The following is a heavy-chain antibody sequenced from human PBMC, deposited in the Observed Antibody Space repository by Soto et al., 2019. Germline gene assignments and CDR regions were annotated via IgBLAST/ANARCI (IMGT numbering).Heavy chain of an antibody. CDR3: AKGGGYSSGTNDAFDI. CDR2: ISDDGNNK. V-gene: IGHV3-30*18. J-gene: IGHJ3*02. CDR1: GFTFRNYG. D-gene: IGHD5-18*01. Sequence: PGGSLRLSCVASGFTFRNYGMHWVRQAPGKGLEWVAVISDDGNNKYNLASVEGRFTISRDNSKNTVFLQMNSLRAEDTAVYYCAKGGGYSSGTNDAFDIWGQGTMVTV.